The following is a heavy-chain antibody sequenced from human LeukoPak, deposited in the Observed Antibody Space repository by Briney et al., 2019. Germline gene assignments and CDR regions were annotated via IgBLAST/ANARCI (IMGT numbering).Heavy chain of an antibody. CDR2: ISYDGSNK. CDR3: ARSIPYGTTWYGRSDY. CDR1: GFTFSSYA. D-gene: IGHD6-13*01. V-gene: IGHV3-30-3*01. Sequence: GGSLRLSCAASGFTFSSYAMHWVRQAPGKGLEWVAVISYDGSNKYYADSVKGRFTISRDNALNSLYLQMNSLRAEDTAIYYCARSIPYGTTWYGRSDYWGQGTLVTVSS. J-gene: IGHJ4*02.